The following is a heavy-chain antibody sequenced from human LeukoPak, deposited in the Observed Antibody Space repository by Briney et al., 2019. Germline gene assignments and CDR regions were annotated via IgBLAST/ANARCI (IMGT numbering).Heavy chain of an antibody. CDR1: GFTFSTYG. V-gene: IGHV3-23*01. D-gene: IGHD5-12*01. Sequence: PGGSLRLSCVASGFTFSTYGMSWVRQAPGKGLEWVSAISGSGGSTYYADSVKGRFTISRDNSKNTLYLQMNSLRAEDTAVYYCARGPSGYHNTGGQGTLVTVPS. CDR2: ISGSGGST. CDR3: ARGPSGYHNT. J-gene: IGHJ4*02.